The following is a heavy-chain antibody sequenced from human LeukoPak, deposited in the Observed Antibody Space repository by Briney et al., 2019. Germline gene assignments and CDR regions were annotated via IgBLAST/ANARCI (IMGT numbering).Heavy chain of an antibody. Sequence: PGGSLRLSCAASGFSFSNYAMSWVRQAPGQGLEWVSAIRGSGGSTYYADSVKGRFTISRDNSKNTLYLQMNSLRAEDTAVYYCAKDSYGSGTYPSLFNYWGHGALVTVSS. J-gene: IGHJ4*01. CDR2: IRGSGGST. CDR3: AKDSYGSGTYPSLFNY. D-gene: IGHD3-10*01. V-gene: IGHV3-23*01. CDR1: GFSFSNYA.